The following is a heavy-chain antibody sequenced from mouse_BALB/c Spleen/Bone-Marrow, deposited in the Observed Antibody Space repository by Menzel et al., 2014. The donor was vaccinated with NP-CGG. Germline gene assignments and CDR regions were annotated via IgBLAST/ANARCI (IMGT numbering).Heavy chain of an antibody. CDR1: GYTFRSYW. J-gene: IGHJ1*01. CDR3: AFNSSWFFDV. V-gene: IGHV1-9*01. CDR2: ILPGSGST. Sequence: VKLVESGAELMKPGASVKISCKATGYTFRSYWMEWVRQRPGHGLEWIGEILPGSGSTSHNEKFKGKATFTADTSSNTAYFHLSSLTSEDSAVYYCAFNSSWFFDVWGAGTTVTVSS.